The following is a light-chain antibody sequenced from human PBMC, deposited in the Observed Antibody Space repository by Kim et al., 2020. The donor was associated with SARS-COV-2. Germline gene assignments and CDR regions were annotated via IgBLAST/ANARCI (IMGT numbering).Light chain of an antibody. CDR3: QSYDNSNRWV. J-gene: IGLJ3*02. CDR1: SGNIASNY. Sequence: NSMLTQPHSVSESPGKTVTISCTGSSGNIASNYVQWYQQRPASAPTTVIYEDNERPPGVPARFSGSIDSASNSASLTIAGLKTEDDADYYSQSYDNSNRWVFGGGTQLTVL. CDR2: EDN. V-gene: IGLV6-57*02.